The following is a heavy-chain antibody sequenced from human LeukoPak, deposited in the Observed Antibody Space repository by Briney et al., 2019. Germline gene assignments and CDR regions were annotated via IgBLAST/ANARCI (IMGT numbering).Heavy chain of an antibody. CDR3: ARDPEVGGWGQKYYFDY. Sequence: ASVKVSCKASGYTFTSYDINWVRQATGQGLEWMGWMNPNSGNTGYAQKFQGRVTMTRNTSISTAYMELSSLRSEDTAVYYCARDPEVGGWGQKYYFDYWGQGTLVTVSS. V-gene: IGHV1-8*01. CDR1: GYTFTSYD. J-gene: IGHJ4*02. CDR2: MNPNSGNT. D-gene: IGHD3-16*01.